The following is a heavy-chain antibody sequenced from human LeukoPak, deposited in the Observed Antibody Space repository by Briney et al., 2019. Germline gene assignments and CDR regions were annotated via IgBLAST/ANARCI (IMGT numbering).Heavy chain of an antibody. J-gene: IGHJ4*02. CDR1: GGTFSSYA. CDR2: IIPILGIA. V-gene: IGHV1-69*04. Sequence: ASVKVSCKASGGTFSSYAISWVRQAPGQGLEWMGRIIPILGIANYAQKFQGRVTITADKSASTAYMELSSLRSEDTAVYYCARSGLCGRDCYSDYWGQGTLVTVSS. CDR3: ARSGLCGRDCYSDY. D-gene: IGHD2-21*02.